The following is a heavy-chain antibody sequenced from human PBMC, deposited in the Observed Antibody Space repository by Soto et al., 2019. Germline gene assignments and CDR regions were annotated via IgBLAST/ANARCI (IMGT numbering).Heavy chain of an antibody. D-gene: IGHD2-2*01. Sequence: PGGSLRLSFSASGLLVTDNYSIHWNRPSPGKGLDYVSAISSTGGSTYYADSVKGRFTISRDNSKNTVYLQMSSLRSEDSAVYYCVARYCSSTTCYQVDYWGQGTLVTAPQ. CDR1: GLLVTDNYS. V-gene: IGHV3-64D*06. J-gene: IGHJ4*02. CDR3: VARYCSSTTCYQVDY. CDR2: ISSTGGST.